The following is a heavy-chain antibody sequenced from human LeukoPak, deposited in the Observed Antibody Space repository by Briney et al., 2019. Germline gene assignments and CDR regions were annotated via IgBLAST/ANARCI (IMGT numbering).Heavy chain of an antibody. CDR3: ARETGIAAAIDY. CDR1: GFTVSSNY. Sequence: PGGSLRLSCAASGFTVSSNYMSWVRQAPGKGLEWVSVIYRGGSTYYGDSVKGRFTISRDNSKNTLYLQMNSLRAEDTAVYYCARETGIAAAIDYWGQGTLVTVSS. D-gene: IGHD6-13*01. V-gene: IGHV3-53*01. J-gene: IGHJ4*02. CDR2: IYRGGST.